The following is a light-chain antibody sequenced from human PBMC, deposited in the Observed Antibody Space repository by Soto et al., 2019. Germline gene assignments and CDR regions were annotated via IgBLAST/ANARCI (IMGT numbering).Light chain of an antibody. J-gene: IGLJ1*01. V-gene: IGLV3-21*02. CDR3: QVWDRSSDRPFV. CDR2: DNR. CDR1: NIGRKS. Sequence: SYELAQPPSVSVAPGQTARITCGVNNIGRKSVHWYQQKPGQAPVLVVYDNRDRPSGIPERISGSNSGNTATLTISRVEAGDEADYYCQVWDRSSDRPFVFAAGTKVTLL.